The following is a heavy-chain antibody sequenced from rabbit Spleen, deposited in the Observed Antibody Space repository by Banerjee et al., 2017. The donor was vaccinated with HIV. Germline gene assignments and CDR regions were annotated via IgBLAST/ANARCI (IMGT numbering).Heavy chain of an antibody. CDR3: ARDASGWSL. D-gene: IGHD4-1*01. CDR1: GFSLGSSYW. J-gene: IGHJ4*01. V-gene: IGHV1S45*01. CDR2: IYAGSRRTT. Sequence: QEQLEESGGDLVKPEGSLTLTCTASGFSLGSSYWISWVRQAPGKGLEWIACIYAGSRRTTSYASWAKGRFTISKTSSTTVTLQMTSLTAADTATYFCARDASGWSLWGPGTLVTVS.